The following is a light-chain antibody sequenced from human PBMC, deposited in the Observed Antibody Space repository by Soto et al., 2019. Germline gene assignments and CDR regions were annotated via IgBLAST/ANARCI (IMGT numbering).Light chain of an antibody. J-gene: IGKJ2*01. CDR2: WAS. CDR1: QSVLYSSNNKNY. Sequence: DIVMTQSPDSLAVSLGERATINCKSSQSVLYSSNNKNYLAWYQQKPGQPPKLLIYWASTRESGVPDRFSGSGSETDFALTISSLQAEDVSVYYCQKYYSTPPTFGHGTKLKIK. CDR3: QKYYSTPPT. V-gene: IGKV4-1*01.